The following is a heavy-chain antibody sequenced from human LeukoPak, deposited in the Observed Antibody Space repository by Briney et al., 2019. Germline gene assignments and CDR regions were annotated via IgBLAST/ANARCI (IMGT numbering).Heavy chain of an antibody. J-gene: IGHJ4*02. D-gene: IGHD2-2*01. CDR1: GYPFSIYD. Sequence: GASVKVSCKASGYPFSIYDVNWVRQAAGQGLEWLGWMNPNGIAAGCSQKFQDRVTLTMDTSTSTAYLELSSLRSEDTAVYYCARGRLSTLWGQGTLVTVSS. CDR2: MNPNGIAA. CDR3: ARGRLSTL. V-gene: IGHV1-8*01.